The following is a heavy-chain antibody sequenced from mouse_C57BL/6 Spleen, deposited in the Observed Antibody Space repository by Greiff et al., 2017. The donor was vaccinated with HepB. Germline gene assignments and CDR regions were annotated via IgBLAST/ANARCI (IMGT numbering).Heavy chain of an antibody. CDR3: ASRRVFYAMDY. J-gene: IGHJ4*01. D-gene: IGHD3-3*01. V-gene: IGHV1-82*01. CDR1: GYAFSSSW. CDR2: IYPGDGDT. Sequence: QVQLQQSGPELVKPGASVKISCKASGYAFSSSWMNWVKQRPGKGLEWIGRIYPGDGDTNYNGKFKGKATLTADKSSSTAYMQLSSLTSEDSAVYFCASRRVFYAMDYWGQGTSVTVSS.